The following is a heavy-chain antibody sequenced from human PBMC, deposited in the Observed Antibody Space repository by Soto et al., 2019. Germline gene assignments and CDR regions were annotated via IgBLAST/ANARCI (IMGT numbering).Heavy chain of an antibody. CDR3: ASYPGRTDYYYYGMDV. D-gene: IGHD2-8*02. CDR2: INPNSGGT. CDR1: GYTFTGYY. Sequence: VASVKVSCKASGYTFTGYYMHWVRQAPGQGLEWMGWINPNSGGTNYAQKFQGRVTMTRDTSISTAYMELSRLRSDDTAVYYCASYPGRTDYYYYGMDVWGQGTTVTVSS. J-gene: IGHJ6*02. V-gene: IGHV1-2*02.